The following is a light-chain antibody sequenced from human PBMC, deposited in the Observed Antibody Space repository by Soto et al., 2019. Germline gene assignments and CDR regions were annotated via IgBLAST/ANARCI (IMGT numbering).Light chain of an antibody. J-gene: IGKJ1*01. V-gene: IGKV1-39*01. CDR2: AAS. CDR1: QSISSY. Sequence: DIQMTQSPSSLSASVGVRVTITCRASQSISSYLNWYQQKPGKAPKLLIYAASSLQSGVPSRFSGSGSGTDFTLTISSLQPEDFATYYCQQSYSFPRTFGQGTKVDIK. CDR3: QQSYSFPRT.